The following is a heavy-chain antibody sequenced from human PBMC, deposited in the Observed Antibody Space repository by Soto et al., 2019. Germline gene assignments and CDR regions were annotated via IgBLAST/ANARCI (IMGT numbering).Heavy chain of an antibody. D-gene: IGHD1-7*01. Sequence: QVQLVESGGGVVQPGRSLRLSCAASGFTFSSYGMHWVRQAPGKGLEWVAVISYDGSNKYYADSVKGRFTISRDNSKNTLYLQMNSLRAEDTAGYYCAKHGITGTTENYYYGMDVWGQGTTVTVSS. CDR3: AKHGITGTTENYYYGMDV. V-gene: IGHV3-30*18. J-gene: IGHJ6*02. CDR1: GFTFSSYG. CDR2: ISYDGSNK.